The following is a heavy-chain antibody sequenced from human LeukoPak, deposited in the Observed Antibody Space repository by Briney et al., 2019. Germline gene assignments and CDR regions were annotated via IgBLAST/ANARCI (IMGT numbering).Heavy chain of an antibody. D-gene: IGHD3-9*01. J-gene: IGHJ6*03. V-gene: IGHV7-4-1*02. CDR3: ARAFPRYFDWLAYYYMDV. Sequence: ASVKVSCKASGGTFSSYAISWVRQAPGQGLEWMGWINTNTGNPTYAQGFTGRFVFSLDTSVSTAYLQISSLKAEDTAVYYCARAFPRYFDWLAYYYMDVWGKGTTVTVSS. CDR2: INTNTGNP. CDR1: GGTFSSYA.